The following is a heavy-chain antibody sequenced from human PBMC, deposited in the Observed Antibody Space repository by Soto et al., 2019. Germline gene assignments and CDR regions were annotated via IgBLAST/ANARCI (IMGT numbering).Heavy chain of an antibody. CDR3: ARGDRIAAADHDAFDI. CDR2: IKQDGSEK. V-gene: IGHV3-7*03. J-gene: IGHJ3*02. D-gene: IGHD6-13*01. Sequence: GGSLRFSCAASGFTFSSYWMSWVRQAPGKGLEWVANIKQDGSEKYYVDSVKGRFTISRDNAKNSLYLQMNSLRAEDTAVYYCARGDRIAAADHDAFDIWGQGAMVTVSS. CDR1: GFTFSSYW.